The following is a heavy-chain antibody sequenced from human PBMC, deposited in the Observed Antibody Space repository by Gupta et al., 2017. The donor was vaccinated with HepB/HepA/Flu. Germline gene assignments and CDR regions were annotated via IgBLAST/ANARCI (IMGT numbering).Heavy chain of an antibody. CDR1: GFTFSNAW. Sequence: EVQLVESGGGLVKPGGSLRLSCAASGFTFSNAWMSWVRQAPGTGLEWVGRIKSKTDGGTTDYAAPVKGRFTISRDDSKNTLYLQMNSLKTEDTAVYYCTTRGYYDSSGPILSPDYWGQGTLVTVSA. V-gene: IGHV3-15*01. D-gene: IGHD3-22*01. CDR2: IKSKTDGGTT. J-gene: IGHJ4*02. CDR3: TTRGYYDSSGPILSPDY.